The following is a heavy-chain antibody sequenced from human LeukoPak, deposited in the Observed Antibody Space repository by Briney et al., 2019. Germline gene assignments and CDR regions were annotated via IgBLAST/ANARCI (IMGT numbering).Heavy chain of an antibody. Sequence: SETLSLTCAVYGGSFSGYYWSWIRQPPGKGLEWIGEINHSGSTNYNPSLKSRVTISVDTSKNQFSLNLSSVTAADTAVYYCAREKSGYSSSGDYWGQGTLVTVSS. D-gene: IGHD6-13*01. V-gene: IGHV4-34*01. CDR2: INHSGST. CDR1: GGSFSGYY. J-gene: IGHJ4*02. CDR3: AREKSGYSSSGDY.